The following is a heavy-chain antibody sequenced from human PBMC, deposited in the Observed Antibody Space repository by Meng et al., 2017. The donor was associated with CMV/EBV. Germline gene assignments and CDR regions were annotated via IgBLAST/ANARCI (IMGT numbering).Heavy chain of an antibody. V-gene: IGHV3-23*01. CDR2: ISGSGGST. CDR1: GFTFSSYA. D-gene: IGHD6-13*01. Sequence: ETLSLTCAASGFTFSSYAMSWVRQAPGKGLEWVSAISGSGGSTYYADSVKGRFTISRDNSKNTLYLQMNSLRAEDTAVYYCAKVGRVAAAGYYYYGMDVWGQGTTVTVSS. J-gene: IGHJ6*02. CDR3: AKVGRVAAAGYYYYGMDV.